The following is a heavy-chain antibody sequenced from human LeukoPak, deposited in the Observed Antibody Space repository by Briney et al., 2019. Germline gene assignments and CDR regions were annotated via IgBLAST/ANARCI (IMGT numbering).Heavy chain of an antibody. V-gene: IGHV3-23*01. CDR2: ISGSGGST. CDR1: GFTFSSYA. Sequence: PGGSLRLSCAASGFTFSSYAMSWVRQAPGKGLEWDSAISGSGGSTYYADSVKGRFTISRDNSKNTLYLQMNSLRAEDTAVYYCAKAGFLEWLTHYYYYYYMDVWGKGTTVTVSS. J-gene: IGHJ6*03. CDR3: AKAGFLEWLTHYYYYYYMDV. D-gene: IGHD3-3*01.